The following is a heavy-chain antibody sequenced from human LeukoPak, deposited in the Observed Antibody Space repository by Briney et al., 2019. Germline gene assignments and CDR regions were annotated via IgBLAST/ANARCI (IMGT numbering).Heavy chain of an antibody. CDR2: ISYDGSNK. Sequence: GGSLRLSCAASGFTFSSYSLHWVRQAPGKGLEWVAGISYDGSNKYYADSVKGRFTISRDNAKNSLYLQMNSLRGEDTALYYCAKGYSSTWSDWFDSWGQGILVTVSS. J-gene: IGHJ5*01. CDR1: GFTFSSYS. V-gene: IGHV3-30*04. CDR3: AKGYSSTWSDWFDS. D-gene: IGHD6-13*01.